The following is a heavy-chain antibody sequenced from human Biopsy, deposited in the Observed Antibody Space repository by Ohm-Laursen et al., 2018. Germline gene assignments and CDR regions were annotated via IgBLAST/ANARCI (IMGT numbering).Heavy chain of an antibody. CDR1: GFTFSSYA. D-gene: IGHD4-17*01. J-gene: IGHJ4*02. CDR3: ALAAAQTVTHFDY. V-gene: IGHV3-23*01. CDR2: ISGNSDII. Sequence: LSLTCAASGFTFSSYAMTWFRQAPGKGLEWVSTISGNSDIIYDTDSVKGRFTISRDDSKNTLYLQMNSLRADDTAVYYCALAAAQTVTHFDYWDQGTLVTVSS.